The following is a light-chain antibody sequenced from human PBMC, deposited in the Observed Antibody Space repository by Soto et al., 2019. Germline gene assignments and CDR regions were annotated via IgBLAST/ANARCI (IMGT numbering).Light chain of an antibody. CDR1: QSISSY. Sequence: DIQMTQSPSSLSASVRDRVTITCRASQSISSYLNLYQQKPGKAPKLLIYAASSLQSGVPSRFSGSGSGTDFTLTISSLQPEDFATYYCQQSYSTPPTFGQGTKVDIK. CDR2: AAS. J-gene: IGKJ1*01. CDR3: QQSYSTPPT. V-gene: IGKV1-39*01.